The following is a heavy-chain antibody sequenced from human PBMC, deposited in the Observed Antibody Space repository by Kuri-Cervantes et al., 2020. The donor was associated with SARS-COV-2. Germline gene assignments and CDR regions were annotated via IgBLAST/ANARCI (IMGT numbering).Heavy chain of an antibody. V-gene: IGHV4-61*01. CDR3: ARGDSLLDWGSDYYYYMDV. D-gene: IGHD7-27*01. CDR1: GYSISSGYY. CDR2: IYYSGST. J-gene: IGHJ6*03. Sequence: GSLRLSCAVSGYSISSGYYWSWIRQPPGKGPEWIGYIYYSGSTNYNPSLKSRVTISVDTSKNQFSLKLSSVTAADTAVYYCARGDSLLDWGSDYYYYMDVWGKGTTVTVSS.